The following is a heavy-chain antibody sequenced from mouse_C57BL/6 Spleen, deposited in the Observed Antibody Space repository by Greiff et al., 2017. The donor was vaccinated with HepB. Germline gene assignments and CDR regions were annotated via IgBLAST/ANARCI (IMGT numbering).Heavy chain of an antibody. V-gene: IGHV1-15*01. J-gene: IGHJ3*01. CDR3: TREYDGYAWFAY. CDR1: GYTFTDYE. Sequence: SGAELVRPGASVTLSCKASGYTFTDYEMHWVKQTPVHGLEWIGAIDPETGGTAYNQKFKGKAILTADKSSSTAYMELRSLTSEDSAVYYCTREYDGYAWFAYWGQGTLVTVSA. CDR2: IDPETGGT. D-gene: IGHD2-3*01.